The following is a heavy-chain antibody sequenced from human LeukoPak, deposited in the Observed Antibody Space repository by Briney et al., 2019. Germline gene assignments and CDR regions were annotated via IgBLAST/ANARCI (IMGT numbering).Heavy chain of an antibody. J-gene: IGHJ4*02. D-gene: IGHD6-13*01. CDR3: ARGGYSSSLYDY. Sequence: ASLKVSCKASGYTLTHLYMHWVRQAPGQGLEWMGWINPNTGETNYAQEFKGRVTMTRDTSLNTAYMGLSWLTSDDTAVFFCARGGYSSSLYDYWGQGTLVTVSS. V-gene: IGHV1-2*02. CDR1: GYTLTHLY. CDR2: INPNTGET.